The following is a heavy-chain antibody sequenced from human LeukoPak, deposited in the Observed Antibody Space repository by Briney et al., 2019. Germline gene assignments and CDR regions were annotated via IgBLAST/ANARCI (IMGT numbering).Heavy chain of an antibody. CDR2: IFYSGST. J-gene: IGHJ4*02. Sequence: SETLSLTCTVSSGSISTSNYYWGWVRQPPGKALEWIGNIFYSGSTYYNPSLRSRVTISVDTSKNQFSLKLSSVTAADTAVYYCAGLYGSGSYYGYWGQGSLVTVSS. V-gene: IGHV4-39*01. D-gene: IGHD3-10*01. CDR3: AGLYGSGSYYGY. CDR1: SGSISTSNYY.